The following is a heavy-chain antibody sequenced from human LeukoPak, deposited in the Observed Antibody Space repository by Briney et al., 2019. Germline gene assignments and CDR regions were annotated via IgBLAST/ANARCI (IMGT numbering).Heavy chain of an antibody. D-gene: IGHD3-22*01. J-gene: IGHJ4*02. CDR3: AQTHVGYYDSSGYLSFDY. CDR1: GGTFSSYA. CDR2: IIPIFGTA. Sequence: SVKVSCKASGGTFSSYAISWVRQAPGQGLEWMGGIIPIFGTANYAQKFQGRVTITADESTSTVYMELSSLRSEDTAVYYCAQTHVGYYDSSGYLSFDYWGQGTLVTVSS. V-gene: IGHV1-69*13.